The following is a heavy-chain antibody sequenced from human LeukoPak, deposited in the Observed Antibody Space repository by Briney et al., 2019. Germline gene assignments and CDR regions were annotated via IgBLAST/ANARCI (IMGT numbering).Heavy chain of an antibody. D-gene: IGHD3-16*01. CDR1: GFPLSTYG. CDR3: AKDVAYTFDY. V-gene: IGHV3-30*02. CDR2: IHYDGYTT. Sequence: QTGGSLRLSCETSGFPLSTYGVHWVRQAPGSGLEWVAYIHYDGYTTNYADSVKGRFTISRENSKNTLYLQMNSLRTEDTAVYYCAKDVAYTFDYWGQGTLVTASS. J-gene: IGHJ4*02.